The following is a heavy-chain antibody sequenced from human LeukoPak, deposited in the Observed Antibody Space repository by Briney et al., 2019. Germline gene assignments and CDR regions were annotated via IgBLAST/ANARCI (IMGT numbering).Heavy chain of an antibody. CDR1: GFPFSSYA. D-gene: IGHD3-10*01. J-gene: IGHJ5*02. CDR2: ISTNGGST. V-gene: IGHV3-23*01. Sequence: PGGSLRLSCAASGFPFSSYAMSWVRQAPGKGLEWVSGISTNGGSTSYADSVKGRFTISRDNPRNTLYMEMNSLKTEDTAVYYCTTDTVLLWFGAHPNWFDPWGQGTLVTVSS. CDR3: TTDTVLLWFGAHPNWFDP.